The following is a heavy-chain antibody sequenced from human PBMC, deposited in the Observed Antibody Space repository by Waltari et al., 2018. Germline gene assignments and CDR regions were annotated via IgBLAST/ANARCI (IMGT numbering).Heavy chain of an antibody. V-gene: IGHV3-48*01. CDR3: ARQYYYDSSGSDY. CDR2: ISSSSSTI. D-gene: IGHD3-22*01. Sequence: EVQLVESGGGLVQPGGSLRLSCAASGFTFSSYSMNWVRQAPGKGLEWVSYISSSSSTIYYAYSVKGRFTISRDNAKNSLYLQMNSLRAEDTAVYYCARQYYYDSSGSDYWGQGTLVTVSS. J-gene: IGHJ4*02. CDR1: GFTFSSYS.